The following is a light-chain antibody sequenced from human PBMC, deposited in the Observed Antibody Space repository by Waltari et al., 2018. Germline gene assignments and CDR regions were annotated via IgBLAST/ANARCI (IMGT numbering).Light chain of an antibody. CDR2: SNK. J-gene: IGLJ2*01. CDR1: SSNIGSNT. V-gene: IGLV1-44*01. CDR3: AVWDDSLNGVV. Sequence: QSVLTQPPSASGSPGQRVTISCSGSSSNIGSNTVNWYQHLPGTAPKLLIYSNKQRPSGVPDRFSGSKSGTSASLAIGGLQSEDEADYYCAVWDDSLNGVVFGGGTKLTVL.